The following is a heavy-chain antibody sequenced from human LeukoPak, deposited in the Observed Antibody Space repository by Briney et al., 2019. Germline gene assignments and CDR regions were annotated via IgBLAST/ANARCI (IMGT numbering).Heavy chain of an antibody. J-gene: IGHJ4*02. CDR3: ARLRGVTTVTTPYYFDY. V-gene: IGHV4-34*01. CDR2: INHSGST. CDR1: GGSFSGYY. Sequence: SETLSLTCAVYGGSFSGYYWSWIRQPPGKGLEWIGEINHSGSTNYNPSLKSRVTISVDTSKNQFSLKLSSVTAADTAVYYCARLRGVTTVTTPYYFDYWGQGTLVTVSS. D-gene: IGHD4-17*01.